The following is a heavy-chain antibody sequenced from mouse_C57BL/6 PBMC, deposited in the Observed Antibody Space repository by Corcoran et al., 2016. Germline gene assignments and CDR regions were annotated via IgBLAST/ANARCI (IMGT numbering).Heavy chain of an antibody. J-gene: IGHJ4*01. V-gene: IGHV1-26*01. CDR1: GYTFTDYY. CDR3: VRWGRGY. Sequence: EVQLQQSGPELVKPGASVKISCKASGYTFTDYYMNWVKQSHGKSLEWIGDINPNNGGTSYNQKFKGKATLTVDKSSSTAYMELRSLTSEDSAVYYCVRWGRGYWGQGTSVTVSS. CDR2: INPNNGGT.